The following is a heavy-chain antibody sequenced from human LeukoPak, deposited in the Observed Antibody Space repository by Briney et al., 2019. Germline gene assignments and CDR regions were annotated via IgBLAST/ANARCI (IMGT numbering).Heavy chain of an antibody. CDR1: GFTFGDYA. V-gene: IGHV3-49*03. Sequence: GGSLRLSCTASGFTFGDYAMSWFRQAPGKGLEWVGFIRSKAYGGTTEYAASVKGRFTISRDDSKSIAYLQMNSLKTEDTAVYYCTRPPYYDFWSGYYSGFSACYWGQGTLVTVS. D-gene: IGHD3-3*01. J-gene: IGHJ4*02. CDR3: TRPPYYDFWSGYYSGFSACY. CDR2: IRSKAYGGTT.